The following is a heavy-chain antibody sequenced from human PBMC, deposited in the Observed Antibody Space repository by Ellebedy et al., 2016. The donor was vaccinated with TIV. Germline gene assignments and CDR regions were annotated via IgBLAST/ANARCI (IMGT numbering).Heavy chain of an antibody. V-gene: IGHV1-69*06. J-gene: IGHJ2*01. CDR2: IIPIFGTA. D-gene: IGHD3-22*01. CDR3: ARGMYYYDSSENWYFDL. Sequence: SVKVSCXASGGTFSSYAISWVRQAPGQGLEWMGGIIPIFGTANYAQKFQGRVTITADKSTSTAYMELSSLRSEDTAVYYCARGMYYYDSSENWYFDLWGRGTLVTVSS. CDR1: GGTFSSYA.